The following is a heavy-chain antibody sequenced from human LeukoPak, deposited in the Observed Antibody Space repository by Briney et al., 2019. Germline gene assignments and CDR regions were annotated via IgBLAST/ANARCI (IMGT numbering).Heavy chain of an antibody. J-gene: IGHJ4*02. CDR1: GFTFSSYW. Sequence: PGGSLRLSCAASGFTFSSYWMHWVRQGRKGLVWVSRIHTDGSSTTYADSVKGRLTIPRDNAKNTVYLQMNSLRAEDTAVYYCARGRTSGGFDYWGQGTLVTVSS. V-gene: IGHV3-74*01. D-gene: IGHD3-10*01. CDR3: ARGRTSGGFDY. CDR2: IHTDGSST.